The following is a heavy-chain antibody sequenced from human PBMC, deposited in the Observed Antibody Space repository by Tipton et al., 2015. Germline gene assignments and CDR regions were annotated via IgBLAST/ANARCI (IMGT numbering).Heavy chain of an antibody. Sequence: QLVQSGAEVKKPGESLGISCKASGYTFTNYWIGWVRQMPGKGLEWMGIIYPGDADARVSPSLQGQVTISADKSISTAYLQWNSLKASDTAMYYCARQRDDYFDLWGQGTLVTVSA. CDR2: IYPGDADA. CDR3: ARQRDDYFDL. J-gene: IGHJ4*02. D-gene: IGHD2-21*02. CDR1: GYTFTNYW. V-gene: IGHV5-51*01.